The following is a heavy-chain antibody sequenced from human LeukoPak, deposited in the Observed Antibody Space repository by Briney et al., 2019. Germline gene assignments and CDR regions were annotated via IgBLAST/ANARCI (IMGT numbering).Heavy chain of an antibody. V-gene: IGHV1-69*05. D-gene: IGHD2-15*01. Sequence: SVKVSCKASGGSFSSYAIRWVREAPGQGLEWMARIIPIFGTANYAQKFQGRATITTDESTSTAYMELSSLRSEDTAVYYCASSSIAASRLLGGNFDYWGQGTLVTVSS. CDR2: IIPIFGTA. J-gene: IGHJ4*02. CDR1: GGSFSSYA. CDR3: ASSSIAASRLLGGNFDY.